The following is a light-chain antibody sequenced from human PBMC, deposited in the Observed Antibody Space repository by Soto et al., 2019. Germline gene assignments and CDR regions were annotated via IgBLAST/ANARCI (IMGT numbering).Light chain of an antibody. CDR1: RSNIGGNT. CDR3: AAWDDSLNAVV. Sequence: QSVLTQPPSASGTPGQRVTISCSGSRSNIGGNTVNWYQQLPGTAPRVLIYSNNQRPSGVPDRFSGSKSGTSASLAISGLQSEDEADYYCAAWDDSLNAVVFGGGTQLTVL. V-gene: IGLV1-44*01. J-gene: IGLJ2*01. CDR2: SNN.